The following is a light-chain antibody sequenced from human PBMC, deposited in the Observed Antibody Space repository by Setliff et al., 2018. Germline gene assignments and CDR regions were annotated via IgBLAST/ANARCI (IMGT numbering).Light chain of an antibody. CDR2: DVS. J-gene: IGLJ1*01. V-gene: IGLV2-14*03. Sequence: QSALTQPASVSGSPGQSITIYCIGSSSDIGAYDYVAWYQQHPGKAPKLMIYDVSRRPSGVSHRFSASKSGNTASLTISGLQVEDEADYYCSSYSTRTSLDVFGTGTKVTV. CDR1: SSDIGAYDY. CDR3: SSYSTRTSLDV.